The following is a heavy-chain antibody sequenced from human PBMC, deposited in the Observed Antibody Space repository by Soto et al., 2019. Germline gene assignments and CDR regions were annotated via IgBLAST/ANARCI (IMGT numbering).Heavy chain of an antibody. J-gene: IGHJ5*02. V-gene: IGHV1-18*01. CDR3: ARDTPSGGYCTNGVCYTLRWSDP. CDR2: ISAYNGNT. Sequence: ASVKVSCKASGYTFTSYGISWVRQAPGQGLEWMGWISAYNGNTNYAQKLQGRVTMTTDTSTSTAYMELRSLRSDDTAVYYCARDTPSGGYCTNGVCYTLRWSDPWGQGTLVTVSS. D-gene: IGHD2-8*01. CDR1: GYTFTSYG.